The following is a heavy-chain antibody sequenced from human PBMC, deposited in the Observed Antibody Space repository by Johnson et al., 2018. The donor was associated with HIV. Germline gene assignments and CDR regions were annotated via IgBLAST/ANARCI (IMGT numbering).Heavy chain of an antibody. CDR1: GFTFSSYA. J-gene: IGHJ3*02. D-gene: IGHD6-6*01. CDR3: AKERQLVRAFDI. V-gene: IGHV3-30*02. Sequence: QVQLVESGGGVVQPGRSLRLSCAASGFTFSSYAMHWVRQAPGKGLEWVAFIRYDGSNKYYADSVKGRFTISRDNSKNTLYLQMNSLRAVDTAVYYCAKERQLVRAFDIWGQGTMVTVSS. CDR2: IRYDGSNK.